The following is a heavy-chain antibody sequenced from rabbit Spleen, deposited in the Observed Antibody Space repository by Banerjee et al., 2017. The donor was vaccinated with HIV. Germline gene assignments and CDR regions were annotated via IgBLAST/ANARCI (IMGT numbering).Heavy chain of an antibody. CDR3: ARGEAFTVGFSSYGIYLDL. J-gene: IGHJ3*01. V-gene: IGHV1S45*01. CDR2: IYTGDGNT. D-gene: IGHD6-1*01. CDR1: GIDFSSYYY. Sequence: QQQLEESGGGLVKPGGTLTLTCKASGIDFSSYYYMCWVRQAPGKGLEWIACIYTGDGNTYYATWAKGRFTISKTSSTTVTLQMTSLTAADTATYFCARGEAFTVGFSSYGIYLDLWGQGTLVTVS.